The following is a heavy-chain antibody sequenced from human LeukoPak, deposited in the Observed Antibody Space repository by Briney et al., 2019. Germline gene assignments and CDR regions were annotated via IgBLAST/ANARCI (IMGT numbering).Heavy chain of an antibody. J-gene: IGHJ4*02. D-gene: IGHD3-10*01. CDR3: ARYFNYYGSGRFDY. CDR1: GGSITSYY. V-gene: IGHV4-4*07. CDR2: IYTTGST. Sequence: SETLSLTCTVSGGSITSYYWSWIRQPAGKGLEWIGRIYTTGSTTYNPSLRSRVTMSVDTSKNQFSLKLSSVTAADTAVYYCARYFNYYGSGRFDYWGQGTLVTVSS.